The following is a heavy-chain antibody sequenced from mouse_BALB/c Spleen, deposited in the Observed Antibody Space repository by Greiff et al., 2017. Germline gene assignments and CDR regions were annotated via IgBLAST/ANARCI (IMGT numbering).Heavy chain of an antibody. D-gene: IGHD4-1*01. J-gene: IGHJ4*01. CDR2: IDPENGDT. Sequence: VQLQQSGAELVRSGASVKLSCTASGFNIKDYYMHWVKQRPEQGLEWIGWIDPENGDTEYAPKFQGKATMTADTSSNTAYLQLSSLTSEDTAVYYCNAVTGTGGAMDYWGQGTSVTVSS. V-gene: IGHV14-4*02. CDR3: NAVTGTGGAMDY. CDR1: GFNIKDYY.